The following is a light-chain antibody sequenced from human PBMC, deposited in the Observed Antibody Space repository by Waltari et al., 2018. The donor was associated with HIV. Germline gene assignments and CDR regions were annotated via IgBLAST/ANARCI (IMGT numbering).Light chain of an antibody. CDR1: QTVSYTSNDKSY. J-gene: IGKJ4*01. Sequence: VLTQSPEFLTVSQGERATINCTSSQTVSYTSNDKSYLAWYQQQPGQPPKLLVSGASSRHPGVPYRFSGSGSGTSFTLTIDNLQPEDVGIYYCQQYYTTPLFGGGTKVEI. V-gene: IGKV4-1*01. CDR3: QQYYTTPL. CDR2: GAS.